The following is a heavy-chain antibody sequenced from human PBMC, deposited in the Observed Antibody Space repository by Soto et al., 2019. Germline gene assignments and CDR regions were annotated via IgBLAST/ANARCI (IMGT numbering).Heavy chain of an antibody. CDR1: GRSISSHY. J-gene: IGHJ6*02. Sequence: ETLSLTCTVSGRSISSHYWGWVRQPAGKGLEVIGRGYYSGSCNYNPSLEGRVTMSADRSENQVSLKLKSVTDADTAVYYCARAYYGSASYDEYYYYGLDVWGQGTTVTVSS. CDR3: ARAYYGSASYDEYYYYGLDV. CDR2: GYYSGSC. D-gene: IGHD3-10*01. V-gene: IGHV4-4*07.